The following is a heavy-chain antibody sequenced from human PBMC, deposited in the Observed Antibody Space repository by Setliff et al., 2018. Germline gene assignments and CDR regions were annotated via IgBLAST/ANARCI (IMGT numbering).Heavy chain of an antibody. CDR3: ARLALTGYDTSGYYYALDYYYYMDV. V-gene: IGHV3-33*01. CDR1: GFTFKNYG. D-gene: IGHD3-22*01. Sequence: PGGSLRLSCVASGFTFKNYGMHWVRQAPGKGLEWVAVIWFDGGNEFYADSVRGRFTISRDNANHSLHLQMNSLRAEDTAVYFCARLALTGYDTSGYYYALDYYYYMDVWGKGTTVTVSS. CDR2: IWFDGGNE. J-gene: IGHJ6*03.